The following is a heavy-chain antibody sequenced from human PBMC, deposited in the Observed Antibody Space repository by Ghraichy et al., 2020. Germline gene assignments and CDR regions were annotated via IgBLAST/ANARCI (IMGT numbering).Heavy chain of an antibody. CDR1: GFTFDDYA. Sequence: GGSLRLSCAASGFTFDDYAMHWVRQVPGKGLEWVSGIDWNSGSKHYADSVKGRFTISRDNNKNSLYLQMNDLRVEDTALYYCAKDGYGGFYYYMGVWGTGTTFTFSS. CDR3: AKDGYGGFYYYMGV. CDR2: IDWNSGSK. J-gene: IGHJ6*03. D-gene: IGHD5-18*01. V-gene: IGHV3-9*01.